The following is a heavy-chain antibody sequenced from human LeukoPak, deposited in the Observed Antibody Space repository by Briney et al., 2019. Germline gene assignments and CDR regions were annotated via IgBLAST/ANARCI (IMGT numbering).Heavy chain of an antibody. CDR2: IYYSGST. V-gene: IGHV4-61*08. D-gene: IGHD2-8*02. Sequence: SETLSLTCTVSGGSISSGDYYWSWIRQPPGKGLEWIGYIYYSGSTNYNPSLKSRVTISVDTSKNQFSLKLSSVTAADTAVYYCARGSALVGYWYYYMDVWGKGTTVTVSS. CDR1: GGSISSGDYY. J-gene: IGHJ6*03. CDR3: ARGSALVGYWYYYMDV.